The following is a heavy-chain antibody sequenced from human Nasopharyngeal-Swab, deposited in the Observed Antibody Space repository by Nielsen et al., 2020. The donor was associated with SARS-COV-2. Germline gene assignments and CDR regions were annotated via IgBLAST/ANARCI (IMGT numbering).Heavy chain of an antibody. CDR1: GSSISTYY. D-gene: IGHD2-21*02. J-gene: IGHJ3*01. CDR2: ISYSGST. Sequence: SQTLSLTCAVSGSSISTYYWRWIRQSPGTGLESIGCISYSGSTNYNPSLQSRVAISVDTSKNHLPLRLTSVTAADSAVYYCARSSRDWPPKRGTLDFWGQGTVVTVSS. V-gene: IGHV4-59*01. CDR3: ARSSRDWPPKRGTLDF.